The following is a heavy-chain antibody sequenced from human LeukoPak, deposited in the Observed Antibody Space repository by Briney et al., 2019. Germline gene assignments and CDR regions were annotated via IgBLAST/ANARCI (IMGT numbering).Heavy chain of an antibody. CDR2: IKSDGTSA. CDR3: GILPPGY. D-gene: IGHD2-8*02. CDR1: TSTGLVW. V-gene: IGHV3-74*01. Sequence: PGGSLRLSCAASTSTGLVWMDWVRKAPGKGLVWVARIKSDGTSANYADSVRGRFTISRDDAKSTLYLLMNSLGDEDTAVYYCGILPPGYWGQGTQVTVS. J-gene: IGHJ4*02.